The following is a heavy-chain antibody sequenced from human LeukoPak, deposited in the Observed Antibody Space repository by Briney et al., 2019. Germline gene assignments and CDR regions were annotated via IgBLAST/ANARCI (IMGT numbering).Heavy chain of an antibody. CDR3: ARKESGGYFDY. D-gene: IGHD2-8*02. Sequence: ASLKVSCKASGFTFTNYYMHWVRQAPGQGLEWMGLINPSGSNTNYAQKFRGRVTMTRDTSATTVYMELSSLRSEDTAVYYCARKESGGYFDYGGQGTLVTVSS. J-gene: IGHJ4*02. V-gene: IGHV1-46*01. CDR2: INPSGSNT. CDR1: GFTFTNYY.